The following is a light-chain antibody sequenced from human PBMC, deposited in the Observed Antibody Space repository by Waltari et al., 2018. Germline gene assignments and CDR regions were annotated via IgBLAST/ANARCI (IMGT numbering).Light chain of an antibody. CDR3: ATWESGLSL. Sequence: QSVLTQPPSVSAAAGPRVTISCSGTDSDIGRNFVSWYPRVPGTAPRLLTYENTWRPSGVPDRFSGSKSGTSATLDIAGLQTGDEAQYYCATWESGLSLFGGGTTLTVL. CDR2: ENT. V-gene: IGLV1-51*02. J-gene: IGLJ3*02. CDR1: DSDIGRNF.